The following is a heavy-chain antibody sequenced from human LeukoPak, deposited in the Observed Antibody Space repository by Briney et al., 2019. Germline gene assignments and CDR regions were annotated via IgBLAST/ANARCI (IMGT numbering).Heavy chain of an antibody. Sequence: GGSLRLSCAASGFTFSSYGMHWVRQAPGKGLEWVSFIRYDGSNKYYADSVKGRFTISRDNSKNTLYLQMNSLRAEDTAVYYCAKGHIVVVPVAIDYWGQGTLVTVSS. CDR2: IRYDGSNK. CDR1: GFTFSSYG. V-gene: IGHV3-30*02. CDR3: AKGHIVVVPVAIDY. J-gene: IGHJ4*02. D-gene: IGHD2-2*01.